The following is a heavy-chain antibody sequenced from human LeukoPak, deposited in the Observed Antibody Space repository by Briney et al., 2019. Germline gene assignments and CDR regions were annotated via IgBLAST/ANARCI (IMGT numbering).Heavy chain of an antibody. D-gene: IGHD2-15*01. CDR1: GGTFSSYA. J-gene: IGHJ4*02. CDR3: ARDLGYCSGGSCQQAVVFDN. Sequence: SVKVSCKASGGTFSSYAISWVRQAPGQGLEWMGGIIPIFGTANYAQKFQGRVTITADESTSTAYMELSSLRSEDTAVYYCARDLGYCSGGSCQQAVVFDNWGQGTLVTVSS. CDR2: IIPIFGTA. V-gene: IGHV1-69*01.